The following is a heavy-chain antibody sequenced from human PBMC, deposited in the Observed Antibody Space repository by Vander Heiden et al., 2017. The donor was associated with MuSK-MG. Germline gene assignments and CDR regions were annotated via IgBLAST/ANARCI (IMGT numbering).Heavy chain of an antibody. J-gene: IGHJ6*03. V-gene: IGHV1-69*01. Sequence: QVQLVQSGAEVKKPGSSVKVSCKASGRTFSSYGISWERQGPGQGLEGMGGVIPILGTANCAHKFQGRVTITADESTSTAYMELSSLRSEDTAVYYCAREVSVSGYYYYMDVWGKGTTVTVSS. CDR1: GRTFSSYG. D-gene: IGHD3-3*01. CDR3: AREVSVSGYYYYMDV. CDR2: VIPILGTA.